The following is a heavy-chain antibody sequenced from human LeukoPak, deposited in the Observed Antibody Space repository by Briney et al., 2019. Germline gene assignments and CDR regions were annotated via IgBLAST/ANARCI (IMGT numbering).Heavy chain of an antibody. CDR2: IRASGGST. Sequence: PGGSLRLSCAASGFTFSSYAMNWVRQAPGKGLEWVSAIRASGGSTYYADSVKGRFTVSRDNSKNTLYLQMNSLRAEDTAIYYCASWAGSSGYRGSGFFNGPLDFWGQGTLATVSS. J-gene: IGHJ4*02. CDR1: GFTFSSYA. D-gene: IGHD5-12*01. CDR3: ASWAGSSGYRGSGFFNGPLDF. V-gene: IGHV3-23*01.